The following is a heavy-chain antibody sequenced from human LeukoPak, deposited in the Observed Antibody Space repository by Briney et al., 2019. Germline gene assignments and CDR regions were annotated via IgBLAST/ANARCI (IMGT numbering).Heavy chain of an antibody. CDR2: IYYSGST. Sequence: PSETLSLTCTVSGGSISSYYWSWIRQPPGKGLEWIGYIYYSGSTNYNPSLKSRVTISVDTSKNQFSLKLSSVTAADTAVYYCARDQYYDSSGDAFDIWGQGTMVTVSS. CDR1: GGSISSYY. V-gene: IGHV4-59*01. D-gene: IGHD3-22*01. CDR3: ARDQYYDSSGDAFDI. J-gene: IGHJ3*02.